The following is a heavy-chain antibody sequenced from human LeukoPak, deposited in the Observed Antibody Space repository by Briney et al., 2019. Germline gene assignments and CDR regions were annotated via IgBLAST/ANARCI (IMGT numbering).Heavy chain of an antibody. V-gene: IGHV4-34*01. CDR2: INHSGST. D-gene: IGHD3-22*01. CDR3: ARRRYYDGSGYLE. J-gene: IGHJ1*01. Sequence: PSETLSLTCAVYGGSFSGYYWSWIRQPPGKGLEWIGEINHSGSTNYNPSLKSRVTMSVDPSNNQFSLNLRSVTAADTALYYCARRRYYDGSGYLEWGQGTLLSVSS. CDR1: GGSFSGYY.